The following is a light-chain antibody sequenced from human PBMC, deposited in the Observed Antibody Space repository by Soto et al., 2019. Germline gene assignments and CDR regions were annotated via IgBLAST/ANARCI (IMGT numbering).Light chain of an antibody. Sequence: QAVVTQPPSASGTPGQTVTISCSGSSSNIASNTVNWSQQLPGTAPKLLIYNNNERPSGVPDRFAGSKSGTSASLAISGLRSEDEADYYCAAWDDSLNAVVFGGGTKVTVL. CDR3: AAWDDSLNAVV. V-gene: IGLV1-44*01. J-gene: IGLJ2*01. CDR1: SSNIASNT. CDR2: NNN.